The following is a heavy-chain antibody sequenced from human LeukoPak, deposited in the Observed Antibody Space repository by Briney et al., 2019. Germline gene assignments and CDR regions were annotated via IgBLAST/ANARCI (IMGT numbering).Heavy chain of an antibody. CDR2: MNPNSGNR. V-gene: IGHV1-8*01. Sequence: ASVKVSGKASEYTYTSYDINWVRQATGQGLEWMGWMNPNSGNRGYAQKSQGRVTMTRNTSISTAYMELSSLRSEDTAVYYCARGPKKQWLVWFGYYYYMDVWGKGTTVTISS. CDR3: ARGPKKQWLVWFGYYYYMDV. J-gene: IGHJ6*03. D-gene: IGHD6-19*01. CDR1: EYTYTSYD.